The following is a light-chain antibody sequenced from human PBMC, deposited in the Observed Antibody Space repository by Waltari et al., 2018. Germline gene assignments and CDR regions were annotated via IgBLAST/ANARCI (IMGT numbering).Light chain of an antibody. V-gene: IGKV3-11*01. CDR2: YAS. CDR3: QQRSNRPPWT. J-gene: IGKJ1*01. Sequence: IVLTQSPATLSLSPGERATLSCRASQSVSSHLAWYQHKPGQAPRLLIYYASNRATGIPARFTGSGSGTDFTLTISSLETEDFAVYYCQQRSNRPPWTFGQGTKVEIK. CDR1: QSVSSH.